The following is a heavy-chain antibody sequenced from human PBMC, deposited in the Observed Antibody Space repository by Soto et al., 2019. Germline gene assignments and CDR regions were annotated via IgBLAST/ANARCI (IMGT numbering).Heavy chain of an antibody. CDR3: ASLPPKQLERLTGWFDP. V-gene: IGHV4-34*01. Sequence: PSETLSLTCAVYGGSFSGYYWSWIRQPPGKGLEWIGEINHSGSTNYNPSLKSRVTISVDTSKNQFSLKLSSVTAADTAVYYCASLPPKQLERLTGWFDPWGQGTLVTVSS. J-gene: IGHJ5*02. D-gene: IGHD1-1*01. CDR1: GGSFSGYY. CDR2: INHSGST.